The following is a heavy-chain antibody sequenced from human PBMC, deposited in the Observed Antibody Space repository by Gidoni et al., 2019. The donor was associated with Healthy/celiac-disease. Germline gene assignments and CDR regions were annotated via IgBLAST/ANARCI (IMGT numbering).Heavy chain of an antibody. CDR2: INPNSGGT. D-gene: IGHD3-16*02. Sequence: GLEWMGWINPNSGGTNYAQKFQGRVTMTRDTSISTAYMELSRLRSDDTAVYYCAGRIADGMDVWGQGTTVTVSS. V-gene: IGHV1-2*02. J-gene: IGHJ6*02. CDR3: AGRIADGMDV.